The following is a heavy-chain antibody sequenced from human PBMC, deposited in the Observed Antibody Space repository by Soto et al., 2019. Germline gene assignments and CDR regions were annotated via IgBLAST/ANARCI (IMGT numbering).Heavy chain of an antibody. D-gene: IGHD6-13*01. CDR3: ASTSIAAAGKDYNWFAP. Sequence: PGESLKISCKGSGYSFTSYWIGWVRQMPGKGLEWIGIMYPRVSDTRYSPSFQGQVTISADKSISTAYLQWSSLKASDTAMYYCASTSIAAAGKDYNWFAPWGRGTLVTVSS. V-gene: IGHV5-51*01. CDR1: GYSFTSYW. CDR2: MYPRVSDT. J-gene: IGHJ5*02.